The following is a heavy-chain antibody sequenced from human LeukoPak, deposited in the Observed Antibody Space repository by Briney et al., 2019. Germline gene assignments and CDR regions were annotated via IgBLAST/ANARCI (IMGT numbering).Heavy chain of an antibody. D-gene: IGHD2-2*01. Sequence: PSETLSLTCAVYGGSFSGYYWSWIRQPPGKGREWSGEINHSGGTNYNPSLKSRVTISVDTTKNQFSLKLSSVTAAVKAVYCCARRRVYCRSTSCHTYYYWGEAALV. V-gene: IGHV4-34*01. CDR1: GGSFSGYY. J-gene: IGHJ4*02. CDR2: INHSGGT. CDR3: ARRRVYCRSTSCHTYYY.